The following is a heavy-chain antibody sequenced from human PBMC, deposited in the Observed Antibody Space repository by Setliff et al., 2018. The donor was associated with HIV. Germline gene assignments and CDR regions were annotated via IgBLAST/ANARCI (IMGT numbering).Heavy chain of an antibody. CDR2: IYYSGST. CDR1: GDSTSTYY. Sequence: PSETLSLTCTVSGDSTSTYYWNWIRQSPGKGLEWIGYIYYSGSTKYNPSLKRRVTISIDKSRKYFSLKLPSVTAADTAMYFCTKGRLGQADYWGQGTLVTVSS. D-gene: IGHD4-17*01. V-gene: IGHV4-59*01. J-gene: IGHJ4*02. CDR3: TKGRLGQADY.